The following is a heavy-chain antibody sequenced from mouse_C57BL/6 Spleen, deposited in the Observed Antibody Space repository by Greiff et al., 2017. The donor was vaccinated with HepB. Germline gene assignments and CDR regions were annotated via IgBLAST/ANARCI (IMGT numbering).Heavy chain of an antibody. CDR3: ARRDYGSSPWFAY. CDR1: GYTFTSYW. CDR2: IDPSDSYT. Sequence: QVQLQQPGAELVMPGASVKLSCKASGYTFTSYWMHWVKQRPGQGLEWIGEIDPSDSYTNYNQKFKGKSTLTVDNSSSTAYMKLSSLTSEDSAVYYCARRDYGSSPWFAYWGQGTLVTVSA. J-gene: IGHJ3*01. V-gene: IGHV1-69*01. D-gene: IGHD1-1*01.